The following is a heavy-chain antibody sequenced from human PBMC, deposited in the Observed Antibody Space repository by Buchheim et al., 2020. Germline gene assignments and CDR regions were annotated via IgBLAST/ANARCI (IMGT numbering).Heavy chain of an antibody. CDR2: IYTSGST. V-gene: IGHV4-61*02. Sequence: QVQLQESGPGLVKPSQTLSLTCTVSGGSISSGSYYWSWIRQPAGKGLEWIGRIYTSGSTNYNPSLKRRVTISGDTSQNQFSLKLSSVTAADTAVYYCARAVYSGYDVGFDYWGQGTL. CDR1: GGSISSGSYY. D-gene: IGHD5-12*01. CDR3: ARAVYSGYDVGFDY. J-gene: IGHJ4*02.